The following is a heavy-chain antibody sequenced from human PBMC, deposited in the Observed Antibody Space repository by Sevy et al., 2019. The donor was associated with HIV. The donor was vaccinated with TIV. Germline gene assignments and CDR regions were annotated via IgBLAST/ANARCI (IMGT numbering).Heavy chain of an antibody. V-gene: IGHV3-23*01. CDR3: AKVKGGSWYYYYYYMDV. CDR1: GFTFSSYA. J-gene: IGHJ6*03. Sequence: GGSLRLSCAASGFTFSSYAMSWVRQAPGKGLEWVSAISGSGGSTYYADSVKGRFTISRDNSKNTLYLQMNSLRAEDTAVYYCAKVKGGSWYYYYYYMDVWGKGTTVTASS. D-gene: IGHD6-13*01. CDR2: ISGSGGST.